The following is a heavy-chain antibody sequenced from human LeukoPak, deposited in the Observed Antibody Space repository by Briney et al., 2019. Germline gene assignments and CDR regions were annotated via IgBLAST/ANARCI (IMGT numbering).Heavy chain of an antibody. CDR2: IYYSGST. Sequence: KPSETLSLTCTVSGGSISGYYWSWIRQPPGKGLEWIGYIYYSGSTNYNPSLKSRLTISIDTFENQFSLKLSSVTAAVTAVYYCAREYSSSSGRRAFDIWGQGTMVTVSS. CDR1: GGSISGYY. V-gene: IGHV4-59*08. D-gene: IGHD6-6*01. CDR3: AREYSSSSGRRAFDI. J-gene: IGHJ3*02.